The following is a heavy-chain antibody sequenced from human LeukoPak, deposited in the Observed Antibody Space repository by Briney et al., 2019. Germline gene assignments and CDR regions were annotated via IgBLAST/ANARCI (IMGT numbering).Heavy chain of an antibody. Sequence: PSETLSLTCTVSGGSISSGSYYWSWIRQPAGKGLEWIVPIYTSGSTNYNPSLKSRVTISVDTSKNQFSLKLSSVTAADTAVYYCAREHNHDIVLMVYANALLMGAFDIWGQGTMVTVSS. CDR2: IYTSGST. CDR3: AREHNHDIVLMVYANALLMGAFDI. D-gene: IGHD2-8*01. V-gene: IGHV4-61*02. J-gene: IGHJ3*02. CDR1: GGSISSGSYY.